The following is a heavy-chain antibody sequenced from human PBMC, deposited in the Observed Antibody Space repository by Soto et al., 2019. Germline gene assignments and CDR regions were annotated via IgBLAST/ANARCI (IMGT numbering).Heavy chain of an antibody. J-gene: IGHJ4*02. CDR1: GYTFTSYD. Sequence: QVQLVQSGAEVKKPGASVKVSCEASGYTFTSYDINWVRQATGQGLEWMGWMNPNSGNTGYAQKFQGRVTMTRNTSISTAYMKLSSLRSEDTAVYYCARGRIAVADLPLGYWGQGTLVTVSS. CDR3: ARGRIAVADLPLGY. D-gene: IGHD6-19*01. V-gene: IGHV1-8*01. CDR2: MNPNSGNT.